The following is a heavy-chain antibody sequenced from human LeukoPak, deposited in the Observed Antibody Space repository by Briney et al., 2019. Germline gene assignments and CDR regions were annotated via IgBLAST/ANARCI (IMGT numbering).Heavy chain of an antibody. J-gene: IGHJ4*02. V-gene: IGHV3-48*03. D-gene: IGHD3-22*01. CDR3: ARDDYYDSSGYYSLNPYFDY. CDR2: ISSRGSTI. CDR1: GFTFSSYE. Sequence: GESLRLSCAASGFTFSSYEVNCVGQAPGEGLEWVSYISSRGSTIYYADSVKGRFTISRDNAKNSLDLEMSSLRAEDTAVYYCARDDYYDSSGYYSLNPYFDYWGQGTLVTVSS.